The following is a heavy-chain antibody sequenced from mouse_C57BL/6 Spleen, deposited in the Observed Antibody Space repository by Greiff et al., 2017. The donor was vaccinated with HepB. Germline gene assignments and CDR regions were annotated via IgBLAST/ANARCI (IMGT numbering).Heavy chain of an antibody. Sequence: QVQLQQSGAELVKPGASVKISCKASGYAFSSYWMNWVKQRPGKGLEWIGQIYPGDGDTNYNGKFKGKATLTADKSSSTAYMQLSSLTSEDSAVYFCARKGAYYSNFLYYFDYWGQGTTLTVSS. CDR1: GYAFSSYW. D-gene: IGHD2-5*01. J-gene: IGHJ2*01. V-gene: IGHV1-80*01. CDR2: IYPGDGDT. CDR3: ARKGAYYSNFLYYFDY.